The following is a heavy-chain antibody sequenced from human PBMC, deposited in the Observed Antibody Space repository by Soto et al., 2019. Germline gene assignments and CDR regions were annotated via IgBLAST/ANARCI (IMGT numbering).Heavy chain of an antibody. D-gene: IGHD3-10*01. CDR3: ARHRGPMVRGVISNWFDP. Sequence: SETLSLTCTVSGGSVSSGGYYWSWIRQHPGKGLEWIGYIYYSGSTYYNPSLKSRVTISVDTSKNQFSLKLSSVTAADTAVYYCARHRGPMVRGVISNWFDPWGQGTLVTVSS. CDR2: IYYSGST. V-gene: IGHV4-31*03. J-gene: IGHJ5*02. CDR1: GGSVSSGGYY.